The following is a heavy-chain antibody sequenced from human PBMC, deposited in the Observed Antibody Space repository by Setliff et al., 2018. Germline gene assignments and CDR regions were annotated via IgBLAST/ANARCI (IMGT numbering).Heavy chain of an antibody. J-gene: IGHJ5*02. CDR2: IYHSGST. Sequence: PSETLSLTCSVSGGSISSGSYYWSWIRQSPGKGLEWIGYIYHSGSTYYNLSLKSRLTISLDTSKNQVSLRLTSVTAADTAVYYCARDQAGMGYFDPWGQETLVTVSS. CDR1: GGSISSGSYY. V-gene: IGHV4-30-4*08. D-gene: IGHD3-10*01. CDR3: ARDQAGMGYFDP.